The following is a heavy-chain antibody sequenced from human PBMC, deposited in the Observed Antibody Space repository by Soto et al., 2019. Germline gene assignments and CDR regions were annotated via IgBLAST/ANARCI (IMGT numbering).Heavy chain of an antibody. Sequence: SENLSLTYAVSGGSTRSDGYSWSWIRQPPGKGLEWIGYIYHSGSTYYNPSLKSRVTISVDRSKNQFSLKLSSVTAADTAVYYCARGGVDYYDSSGYYHYDYWGQGTLVT. CDR1: GGSTRSDGYS. J-gene: IGHJ4*02. D-gene: IGHD3-22*01. CDR3: ARGGVDYYDSSGYYHYDY. CDR2: IYHSGST. V-gene: IGHV4-30-2*01.